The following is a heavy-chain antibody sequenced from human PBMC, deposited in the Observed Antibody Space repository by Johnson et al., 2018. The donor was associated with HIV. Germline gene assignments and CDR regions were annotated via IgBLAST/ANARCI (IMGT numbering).Heavy chain of an antibody. CDR1: GFTFSSYG. V-gene: IGHV3-33*01. CDR3: TTGTTVPTWD. CDR2: IWYDGSNK. Sequence: GFTFSSYGMHWVRQAPGKGLEWVAVIWYDGSNKYYADSVKGRFTISRDNSKNTLYLQMNSLRAEDTAVYYCTTGTTVPTWDWGQGTMVTVSS. J-gene: IGHJ3*01. D-gene: IGHD4-17*01.